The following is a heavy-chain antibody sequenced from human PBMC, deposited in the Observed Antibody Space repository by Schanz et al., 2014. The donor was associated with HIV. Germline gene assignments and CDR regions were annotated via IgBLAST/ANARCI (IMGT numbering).Heavy chain of an antibody. CDR3: AKERRERWLPGRGGLDV. D-gene: IGHD1-1*01. CDR2: INSNEGTT. V-gene: IGHV3-74*01. J-gene: IGHJ6*02. Sequence: QLLESGGGLVQPGGSLRLSCAASGFTFSSHWMHWVRQAPGKGLVWVSRINSNEGTTDYADSVKGRFTISRDNSKSILYLQMSSLRREDTAVYYCAKERRERWLPGRGGLDVWGQGTTVAVSS. CDR1: GFTFSSHW.